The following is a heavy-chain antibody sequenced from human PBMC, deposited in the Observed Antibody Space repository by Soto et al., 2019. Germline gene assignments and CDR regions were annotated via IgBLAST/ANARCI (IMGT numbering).Heavy chain of an antibody. CDR1: GFTFSSYG. Sequence: GGSLRLSCAASGFTFSSYGMHWVRQAPGKGLEWVAVISYDGSNKYYADSVKGRFTIYRDNSKNTLYLQMNSLRAEDTAVYYCAKVAGLIAARPDVWFDPWGQGTLVTVS. V-gene: IGHV3-30*18. J-gene: IGHJ5*02. CDR2: ISYDGSNK. D-gene: IGHD6-6*01. CDR3: AKVAGLIAARPDVWFDP.